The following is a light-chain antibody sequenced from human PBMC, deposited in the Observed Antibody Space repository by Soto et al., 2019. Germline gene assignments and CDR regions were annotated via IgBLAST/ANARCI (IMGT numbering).Light chain of an antibody. V-gene: IGKV3-20*01. CDR1: QRISSSY. Sequence: EIVLTQSPGTLSLSPGERATLSCRASQRISSSYLAWYQQTPGQAPRLLIYDASSRATGIPDRFSGSGSGTAFTLTISRLEPEDFAVYYCQQYGSSPFTFGPGTKVDIK. J-gene: IGKJ3*01. CDR2: DAS. CDR3: QQYGSSPFT.